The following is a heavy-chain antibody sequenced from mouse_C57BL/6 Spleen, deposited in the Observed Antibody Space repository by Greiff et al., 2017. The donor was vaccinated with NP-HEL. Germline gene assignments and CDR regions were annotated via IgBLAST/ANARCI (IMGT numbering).Heavy chain of an antibody. J-gene: IGHJ4*01. D-gene: IGHD2-2*01. CDR2: IDPENGDT. V-gene: IGHV14-4*01. CDR1: GFNIKDDY. CDR3: TTLFSMVTTGGYYAMDY. Sequence: EVQLQQSGAELVRPGASVKLSCTASGFNIKDDYMHWVKQRPEQGLEWIGWIDPENGDTEYASKFQGKATITADTSSNTAYLQLSSLTSEDTAVYYCTTLFSMVTTGGYYAMDYWGQGTSVTVAS.